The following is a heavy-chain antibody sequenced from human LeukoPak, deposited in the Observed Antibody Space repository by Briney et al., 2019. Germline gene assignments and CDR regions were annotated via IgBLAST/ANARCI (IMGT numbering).Heavy chain of an antibody. D-gene: IGHD6-19*01. CDR2: IIPIFGTA. V-gene: IGHV1-69*13. CDR1: GGTFSSYA. J-gene: IGHJ3*02. Sequence: SVKVSCKASGGTFSSYAISWVRQAPGQGLEWMGGIIPIFGTANYAQKFQGRVTITADESTSTAYMELSSLRSEDTAVYYCARAIAVAVPDAFDIWGQGTMVTVSS. CDR3: ARAIAVAVPDAFDI.